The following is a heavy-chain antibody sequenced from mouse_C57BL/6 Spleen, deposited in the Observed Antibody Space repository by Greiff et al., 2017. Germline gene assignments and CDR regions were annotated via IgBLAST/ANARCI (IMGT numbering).Heavy chain of an antibody. CDR2: ISYSGST. J-gene: IGHJ2*01. CDR3: ARENYGYYFDY. V-gene: IGHV3-1*01. CDR1: GYSITSGYD. Sequence: EVHLVESGPGMVKPSQSLSLTCTVTGYSITSGYDWHWIRHFPGNKLEWMGYISYSGSTNYNPSLKSRISITHDTSKNHFFLKLNSVTTEDTATYYCARENYGYYFDYWGQGTTLTVSS. D-gene: IGHD2-2*01.